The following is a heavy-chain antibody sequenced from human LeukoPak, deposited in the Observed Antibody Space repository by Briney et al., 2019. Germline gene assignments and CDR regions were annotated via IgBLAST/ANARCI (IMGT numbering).Heavy chain of an antibody. V-gene: IGHV1-18*01. CDR3: ARNIQVVVVVPAPMLSCYYYGMVV. Sequence: ASVKVSCTASAYISTSYGISWGRQAPGQGLEWMGWISAYNGNTNYAQQFQGRITMTTDTSTSTAYMELRSLRSDDTAVYYCARNIQVVVVVPAPMLSCYYYGMVVWGQGTTVTVSS. CDR2: ISAYNGNT. D-gene: IGHD2-2*01. CDR1: AYISTSYG. J-gene: IGHJ6*02.